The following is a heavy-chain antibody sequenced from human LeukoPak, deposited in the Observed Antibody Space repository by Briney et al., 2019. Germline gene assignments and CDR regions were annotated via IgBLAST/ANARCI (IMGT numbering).Heavy chain of an antibody. CDR2: IYSDGTT. CDR1: GASTTSYY. J-gene: IGHJ6*02. CDR3: ARGAYGIRSLFV. V-gene: IGHV4-59*01. D-gene: IGHD4-17*01. Sequence: SETLSLTCSVSGASTTSYYWNWIRQAPGKGLEWIGYIYSDGTTSYSPSLRSRVTISIDTSRNQFSLKLSSVTAADAAVYYCARGAYGIRSLFVWGQGTTVTVSS.